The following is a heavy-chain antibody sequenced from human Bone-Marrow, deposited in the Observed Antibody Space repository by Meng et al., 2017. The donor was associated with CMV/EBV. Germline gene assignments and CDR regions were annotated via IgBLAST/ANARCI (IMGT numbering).Heavy chain of an antibody. J-gene: IGHJ5*02. CDR3: ARNSPDVEMAT. V-gene: IGHV3-48*03. D-gene: IGHD5-24*01. CDR2: ISSSGSTI. Sequence: GESLKISCAASGFTFSSYEVNWVRQAPGKGLEWVSYISSSGSTIYYADSVKGRFTITRDNSKNSLYLQMNSLRAEDKAVYYCARNSPDVEMATWGPGKLVNVSS. CDR1: GFTFSSYE.